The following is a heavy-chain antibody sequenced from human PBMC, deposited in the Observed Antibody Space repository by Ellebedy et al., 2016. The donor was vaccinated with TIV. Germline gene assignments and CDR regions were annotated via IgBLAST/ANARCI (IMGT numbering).Heavy chain of an antibody. Sequence: GESLKISCAASGFTFSSYWMTWVRQAPGKGLEWVANIKYDGSDKNYVDSVKGRFTISRDNAKNSLYLQMNSLRAEDTAVYYCARDSPGWAVAVYWGQGALVTVSS. CDR3: ARDSPGWAVAVY. V-gene: IGHV3-7*01. CDR2: IKYDGSDK. D-gene: IGHD6-19*01. J-gene: IGHJ4*02. CDR1: GFTFSSYW.